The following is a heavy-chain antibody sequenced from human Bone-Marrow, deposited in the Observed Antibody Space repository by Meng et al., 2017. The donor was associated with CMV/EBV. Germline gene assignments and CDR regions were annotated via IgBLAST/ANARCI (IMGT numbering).Heavy chain of an antibody. D-gene: IGHD1-14*01. J-gene: IGHJ5*02. V-gene: IGHV3-23*01. CDR3: AKVPTGGYRGWFDP. Sequence: GESLKISCAASGFTFSSYAMSWVRQAPGKGLEWVSAISGSGGSTYYADSVKGRFTISRDNSKNTRYLQMNSLRAEDTAVYYCAKVPTGGYRGWFDPWGQGTLVTVSS. CDR2: ISGSGGST. CDR1: GFTFSSYA.